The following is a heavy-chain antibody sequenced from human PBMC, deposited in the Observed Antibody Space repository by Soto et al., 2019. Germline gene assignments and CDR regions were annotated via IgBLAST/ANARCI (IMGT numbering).Heavy chain of an antibody. CDR3: AKTGYSSSWYGEGAFDI. V-gene: IGHV3-9*01. CDR1: GFTFDDYA. CDR2: ISWNSGSI. Sequence: PGGSLRLSCAASGFTFDDYAMHWVRQAPGKGLEWVSGISWNSGSIGYADSVKGRFTISRDNAKNSLYLQMNSLRAEDTALYYCAKTGYSSSWYGEGAFDIWGQGTMVTVSS. J-gene: IGHJ3*02. D-gene: IGHD6-13*01.